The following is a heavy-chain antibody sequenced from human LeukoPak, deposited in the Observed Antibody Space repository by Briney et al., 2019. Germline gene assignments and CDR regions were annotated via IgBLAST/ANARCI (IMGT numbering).Heavy chain of an antibody. Sequence: TGGSLRLSCAASGFTFGSYAMTWVGQAPGKGLAWVSSIDANHYSTYYADSVKGRFTISRDNSKNTFYLQMKTLRADDTAVYYCAKGSGSGWYGWFAPWGQGTLVTVSS. CDR2: IDANHYST. V-gene: IGHV3-23*01. J-gene: IGHJ5*02. D-gene: IGHD6-19*01. CDR3: AKGSGSGWYGWFAP. CDR1: GFTFGSYA.